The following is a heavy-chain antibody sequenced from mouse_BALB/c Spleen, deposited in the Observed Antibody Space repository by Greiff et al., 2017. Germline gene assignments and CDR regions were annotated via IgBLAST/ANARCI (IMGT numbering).Heavy chain of an antibody. CDR2: IYWDDDK. Sequence: QVTLKVSGPGILQPSQTLSLTCSFSGFSLSTSGMGVSWIRQPSGKGLEWLAHIYWDDDKRYNPSLKSRLTISKDTSSNQVFLKITSVDTADTATYYCARTYYRYYFDYWGQGTTLTVSS. J-gene: IGHJ2*01. D-gene: IGHD2-14*01. CDR3: ARTYYRYYFDY. CDR1: GFSLSTSGMG. V-gene: IGHV8-12*01.